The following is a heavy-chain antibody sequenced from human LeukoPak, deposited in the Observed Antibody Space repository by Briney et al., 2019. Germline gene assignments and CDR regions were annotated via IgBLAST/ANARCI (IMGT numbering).Heavy chain of an antibody. Sequence: SETLSLTCTVSGGSISSSSYYWGWIRQPPGKGLEWIGSIYYSGSTYYNPSLKSRVTISVDTSKNQFSLKLSSVTAADTAVYYCASLNYYDSGGYYYTFDYWGQGTLVTVSS. CDR1: GGSISSSSYY. J-gene: IGHJ4*02. D-gene: IGHD3-22*01. CDR3: ASLNYYDSGGYYYTFDY. V-gene: IGHV4-39*01. CDR2: IYYSGST.